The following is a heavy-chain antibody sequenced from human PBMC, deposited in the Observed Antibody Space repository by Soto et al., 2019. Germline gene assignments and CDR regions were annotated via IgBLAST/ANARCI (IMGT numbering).Heavy chain of an antibody. V-gene: IGHV4-59*08. Sequence: QVQLQESGPGLVKPSETLSLTCTVSGGSISSYYCSWFRQPPGKGLEWFGHMQHGGNSDYNPCLTSAVTRSVDTSQHPLSRKLSSVTAADTALYYRARQGFGARPGPVDVWGQGTTVTVSS. D-gene: IGHD3-10*01. J-gene: IGHJ6*02. CDR3: ARQGFGARPGPVDV. CDR2: MQHGGNS. CDR1: GGSISSYY.